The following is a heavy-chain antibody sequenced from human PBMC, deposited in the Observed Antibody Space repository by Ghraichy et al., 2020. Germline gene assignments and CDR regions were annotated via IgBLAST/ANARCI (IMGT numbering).Heavy chain of an antibody. CDR2: INHSGST. Sequence: SETLSLTCAVYGGSFSGYYWSWIRQPPGKGLEWIGEINHSGSTNYNPSLKSRVTISVDTSKNQFSLKLSSVTAADTAVYYCARSVTYYDILTGYYTKDRYDYWGQGTLVTVSS. CDR1: GGSFSGYY. J-gene: IGHJ4*02. D-gene: IGHD3-9*01. CDR3: ARSVTYYDILTGYYTKDRYDY. V-gene: IGHV4-34*01.